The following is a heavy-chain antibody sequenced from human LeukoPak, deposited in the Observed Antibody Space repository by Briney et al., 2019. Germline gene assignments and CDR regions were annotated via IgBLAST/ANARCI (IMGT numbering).Heavy chain of an antibody. CDR1: GGSISSYY. V-gene: IGHV4-4*07. Sequence: SETLSLTCTVSGGSISSYYWSWIRQPAGKGLEWIGRIYTSGSTNYNPSLKSRVTMSVDTSKNQFSLKLSSVTAADTAVYYCARVGQHLIFNWFDPWGQGTLVTVSS. D-gene: IGHD3-3*01. CDR3: ARVGQHLIFNWFDP. CDR2: IYTSGST. J-gene: IGHJ5*02.